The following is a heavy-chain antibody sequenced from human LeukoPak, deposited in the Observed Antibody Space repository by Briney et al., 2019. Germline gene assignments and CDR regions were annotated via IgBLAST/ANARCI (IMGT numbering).Heavy chain of an antibody. CDR3: AELGITMIGGV. J-gene: IGHJ6*04. CDR2: IVGGADNK. CDR1: GFTFSNYE. Sequence: PGGSLRLSCAASGFTFSNYEMNWVRLAPGKGLEWVAYIVGGADNKQYSDSVRGRFTISRDNAKNSLYLQMNSLRAEDTAVYYCAELGITMIGGVWGKGTTVTISS. V-gene: IGHV3-48*03. D-gene: IGHD3-10*02.